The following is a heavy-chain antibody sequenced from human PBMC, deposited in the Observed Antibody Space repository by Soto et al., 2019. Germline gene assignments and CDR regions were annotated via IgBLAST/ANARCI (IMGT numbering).Heavy chain of an antibody. Sequence: QVQLVQSGAEVKRPGSSVRVSCKASGGTFSTFPISWVRQAPGQGLEWMGGIIPFFGTADYAQKFQGGVTITADESTSTAYMELSSVKSEDPAMYYGAGTYWNESSGYSREAFDIWGQGTMVTVSS. CDR3: AGTYWNESSGYSREAFDI. CDR1: GGTFSTFP. J-gene: IGHJ3*02. D-gene: IGHD3-22*01. V-gene: IGHV1-69*12. CDR2: IIPFFGTA.